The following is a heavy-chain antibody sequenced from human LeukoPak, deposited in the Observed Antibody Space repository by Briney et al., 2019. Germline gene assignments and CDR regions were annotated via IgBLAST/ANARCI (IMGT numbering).Heavy chain of an antibody. CDR3: ARGWHRLHSYTWFDP. J-gene: IGHJ5*02. CDR2: INPNSGGT. Sequence: GASVKVSCKASGYTFTGYYMHWVRQAPGRGLEWMEWINPNSGGTNYAQKFQGWVTMTRDTSISTAYMELSRLRSDDTAVYYCARGWHRLHSYTWFDPWGQGTLVTVSS. V-gene: IGHV1-2*04. CDR1: GYTFTGYY. D-gene: IGHD6-25*01.